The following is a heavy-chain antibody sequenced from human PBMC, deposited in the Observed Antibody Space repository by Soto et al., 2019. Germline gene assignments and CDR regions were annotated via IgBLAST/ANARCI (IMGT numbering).Heavy chain of an antibody. Sequence: SQTLSLTCAISGDSVSSNSAAWNWIRQSPSRGLEWLGRTYYRSKWYNDYAVSVESRITINPDPSKNQFSMQLKSVTPEDTAIYYCARGLNYYDSGSPLYGIDVCGQGTT. CDR1: GDSVSSNSAA. CDR3: ARGLNYYDSGSPLYGIDV. CDR2: TYYRSKWYN. J-gene: IGHJ6*02. V-gene: IGHV6-1*01. D-gene: IGHD3-10*01.